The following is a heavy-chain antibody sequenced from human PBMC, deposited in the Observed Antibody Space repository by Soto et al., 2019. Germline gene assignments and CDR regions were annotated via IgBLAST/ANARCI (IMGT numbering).Heavy chain of an antibody. CDR1: GGTFSSYT. J-gene: IGHJ5*02. CDR2: IIPILGIA. Sequence: ASVKVSCKASGGTFSSYTISWVRQAPGQGLEWMGRIIPILGIANYAQKFQGRVTITADKSTSTAYMELSSLRSEDTAVYYCARDLAQDIVVVPAAMRSGWFDPWGQGTLVTVSS. D-gene: IGHD2-2*01. CDR3: ARDLAQDIVVVPAAMRSGWFDP. V-gene: IGHV1-69*04.